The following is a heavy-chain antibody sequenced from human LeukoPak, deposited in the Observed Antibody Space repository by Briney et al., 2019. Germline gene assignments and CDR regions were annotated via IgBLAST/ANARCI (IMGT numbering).Heavy chain of an antibody. J-gene: IGHJ6*03. V-gene: IGHV4-61*01. Sequence: PSETLSLTCTVSSGSISSTNYYWSWIRQPPGKGLEWIGYIYYSGSTNYNPSLKRRVTISVDTSKNQFSLKLSSVTAADTAVYYCARSMEGYYYYYMDVWGKGTTVTISS. CDR3: ARSMEGYYYYYMDV. CDR2: IYYSGST. CDR1: SGSISSTNYY. D-gene: IGHD2-8*01.